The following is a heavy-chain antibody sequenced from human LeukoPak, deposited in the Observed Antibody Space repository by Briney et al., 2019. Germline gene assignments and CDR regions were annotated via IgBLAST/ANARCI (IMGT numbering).Heavy chain of an antibody. CDR3: ARGPMRQLWFSVWFDP. CDR1: GGTFSSYA. J-gene: IGHJ5*02. V-gene: IGHV1-69*04. Sequence: GASVKVSCKASGGTFSSYAISWVRQAPGQGLEWMGRIIPILGIANYAQKFQGRVTITADKSTSTAYMELSSLRSEDTAVYYCARGPMRQLWFSVWFDPWSQGTLVTVSS. CDR2: IIPILGIA. D-gene: IGHD5-18*01.